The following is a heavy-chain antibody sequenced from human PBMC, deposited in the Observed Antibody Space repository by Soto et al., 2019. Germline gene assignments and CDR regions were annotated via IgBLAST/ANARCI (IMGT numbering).Heavy chain of an antibody. CDR2: ISYDGSNK. CDR3: AKDLIAAEDKFYYYYGMDV. J-gene: IGHJ6*02. Sequence: GGSLRLSCAASGFTFSSYGMHWVRQAPGKGLEWVAVISYDGSNKYYADSVKGRFTISRDNSKNTLYLQMNSLRAEDTAVYYCAKDLIAAEDKFYYYYGMDVWGQGTTVTVSS. V-gene: IGHV3-30*18. CDR1: GFTFSSYG. D-gene: IGHD6-13*01.